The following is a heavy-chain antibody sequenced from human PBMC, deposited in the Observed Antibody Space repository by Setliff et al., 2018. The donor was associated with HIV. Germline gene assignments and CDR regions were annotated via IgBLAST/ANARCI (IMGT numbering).Heavy chain of an antibody. CDR2: IYYSGNS. CDR1: GASMSSGDYY. D-gene: IGHD3-10*01. J-gene: IGHJ3*02. V-gene: IGHV4-30-4*08. CDR3: AREVNIPVRGITDDAFDI. Sequence: SETLSLTCTVSGASMSSGDYYWSWIRQPPGKGLEWIGYIYYSGNSYYNPSLTSRVTLSVDTSKNQFSLKVNSVTAADTAVYYCAREVNIPVRGITDDAFDIWGQGTMVPVS.